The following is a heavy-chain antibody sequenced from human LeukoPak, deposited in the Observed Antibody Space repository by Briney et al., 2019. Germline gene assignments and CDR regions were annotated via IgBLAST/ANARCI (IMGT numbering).Heavy chain of an antibody. CDR3: AKATGYLL. CDR2: ISNSDGTT. J-gene: IGHJ4*02. CDR1: GFTFRHYD. Sequence: GETLRLSCVASGFTFRHYDMSWVRQAPGKGLEWVSTISNSDGTTYYADSVKGRFTISRDDSENTLSLQMNSLRAEDTAVYYCAKATGYLLWGQGTLVTVSS. D-gene: IGHD1-14*01. V-gene: IGHV3-23*01.